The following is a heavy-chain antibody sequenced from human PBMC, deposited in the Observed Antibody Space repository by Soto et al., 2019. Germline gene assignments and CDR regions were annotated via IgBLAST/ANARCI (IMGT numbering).Heavy chain of an antibody. Sequence: GESLKISCKGSGYSFTSYWIGWVRQMPGKGLEGMGIIYPGDSDTRYSPSFQGPVTISADKSISTAYLQWSSLKASDTAMYYCASHAAYGSSRSYGIDLWGQGTTVTVPS. V-gene: IGHV5-51*01. CDR3: ASHAAYGSSRSYGIDL. J-gene: IGHJ6*02. CDR1: GYSFTSYW. D-gene: IGHD3-10*01. CDR2: IYPGDSDT.